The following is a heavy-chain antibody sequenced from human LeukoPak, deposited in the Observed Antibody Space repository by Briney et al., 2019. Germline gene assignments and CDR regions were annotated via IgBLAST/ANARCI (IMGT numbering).Heavy chain of an antibody. CDR3: ARPWDV. J-gene: IGHJ6*02. CDR2: IYHGGST. Sequence: PSETLSLTCAVSGASISSSHWWSWVRQPPRKGLEWIGEIYHGGSTNCNPSLKGRVTISVDRSNNQFSLRLTSVTAADTAVYYCARPWDVWGQGTAVTVSS. CDR1: GASISSSHW. V-gene: IGHV4-4*02.